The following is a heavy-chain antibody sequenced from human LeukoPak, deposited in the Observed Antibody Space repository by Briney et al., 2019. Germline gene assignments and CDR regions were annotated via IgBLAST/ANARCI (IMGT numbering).Heavy chain of an antibody. V-gene: IGHV4-59*01. D-gene: IGHD3-10*01. Sequence: PSETLSLTCTVSGGSISSYHWSWIRQPPGKGLEWIGYIYYSGSTNYNPSLKSRVTISVDTSKNQFSLKLSSVTAADTAVYYCAREGRGSGSYTFDYWGQGTLVTVSS. CDR3: AREGRGSGSYTFDY. CDR2: IYYSGST. CDR1: GGSISSYH. J-gene: IGHJ4*02.